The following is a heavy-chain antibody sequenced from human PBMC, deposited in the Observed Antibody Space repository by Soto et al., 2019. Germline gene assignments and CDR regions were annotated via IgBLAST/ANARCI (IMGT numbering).Heavy chain of an antibody. Sequence: LSLTCSVSGGSISTVGYYWTWIRQPPGKGLEWIGSIYHTGSTYYSKSLRSRLTMSVDTSKSQFSLRLSSVTAADTAVYYCARATGTLRSRNCDYWGQGSLVTVSS. CDR2: IYHTGST. V-gene: IGHV4-31*03. D-gene: IGHD1-1*01. CDR3: ARATGTLRSRNCDY. CDR1: GGSISTVGYY. J-gene: IGHJ4*02.